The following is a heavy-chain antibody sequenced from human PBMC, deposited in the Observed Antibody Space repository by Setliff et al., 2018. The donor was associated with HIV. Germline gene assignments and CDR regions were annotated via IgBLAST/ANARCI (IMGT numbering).Heavy chain of an antibody. V-gene: IGHV3-48*03. CDR2: ISGSGDTR. J-gene: IGHJ4*02. Sequence: GGSLRLSCAASGFTFNNFWMHWVRQAPGKGLEWVSYISGSGDTRYYADSVKGRFTISRDNARNSLYLQMSSLRTEDTALYYCARDNSSPYFDYWGQGTLVTVSS. CDR3: ARDNSSPYFDY. CDR1: GFTFNNFW. D-gene: IGHD6-13*01.